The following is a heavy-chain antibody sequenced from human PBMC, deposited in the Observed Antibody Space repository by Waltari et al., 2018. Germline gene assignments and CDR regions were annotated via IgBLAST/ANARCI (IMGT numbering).Heavy chain of an antibody. V-gene: IGHV3-23*01. CDR1: GFAFNNYA. D-gene: IGHD3-10*01. J-gene: IGHJ3*01. CDR2: CRACGVPP. Sequence: EVQLLESGGDLVQSGGSLRLSCAASGFAFNNYAMTWVRQAPGKGVAWLAVCRACGVPPFAVSVHGRFTISRDNPMTTLYLKMNSLTAEDSAVYFCAKGQRARKATHFIITSDAFDVWGPGTRVTVSS. CDR3: AKGQRARKATHFIITSDAFDV.